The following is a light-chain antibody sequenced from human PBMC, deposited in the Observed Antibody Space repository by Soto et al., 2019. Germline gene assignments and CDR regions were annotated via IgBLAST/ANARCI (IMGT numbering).Light chain of an antibody. CDR2: KAS. V-gene: IGKV1-5*03. CDR1: QTISSG. Sequence: DIQMTLSPSPLPGSVGGRVDINCRASQTISSGLAWYQQKPRKAPKILIYKASTLKSGVPSRFSGGGAGAESTLTISRLQADDVATYYCQQYNSDWTFGQGTKVDIK. CDR3: QQYNSDWT. J-gene: IGKJ1*01.